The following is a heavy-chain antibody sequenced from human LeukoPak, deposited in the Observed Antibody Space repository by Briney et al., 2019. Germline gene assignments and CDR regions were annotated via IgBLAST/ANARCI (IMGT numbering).Heavy chain of an antibody. V-gene: IGHV3-9*01. Sequence: PGGSLRLSCAASGFTFDDYAMHWVRQAPGKGLEWVSGISWNSGSIGYADSVKGRFTISRDNAKNSLYLQMNSLRAEDTALYYCAKGYGDYFYYFDYWGQGTLVTVSS. J-gene: IGHJ4*02. CDR2: ISWNSGSI. D-gene: IGHD4-17*01. CDR1: GFTFDDYA. CDR3: AKGYGDYFYYFDY.